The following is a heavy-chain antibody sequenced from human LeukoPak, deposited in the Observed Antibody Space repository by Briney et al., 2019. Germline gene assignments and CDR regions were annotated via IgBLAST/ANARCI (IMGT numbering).Heavy chain of an antibody. CDR2: ISSSSSYI. CDR3: ASILAVAGTGKSPFDY. J-gene: IGHJ4*02. Sequence: PGGSLRLSCAASGFTFSSYSMNWVRQAPGKGLEWVSSISSSSSYIYYADSVKGRFTISRDNAKNSLYLQMNSLRAEDTAVYYCASILAVAGTGKSPFDYWGQGPWSPSPQ. V-gene: IGHV3-21*01. D-gene: IGHD6-19*01. CDR1: GFTFSSYS.